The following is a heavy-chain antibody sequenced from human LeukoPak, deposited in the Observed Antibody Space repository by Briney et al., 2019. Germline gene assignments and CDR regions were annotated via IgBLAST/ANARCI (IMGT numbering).Heavy chain of an antibody. Sequence: SETLSLTCTVSGDSISSYYWSWIRQPPGKGLEWIGYIYYSGSSNYNPSLKSRVTISVDTSKNQFSLKLSSVTAADTAVYYCARIDTAIETIDYWGQGTLVTVSS. CDR2: IYYSGSS. J-gene: IGHJ4*02. CDR3: ARIDTAIETIDY. CDR1: GDSISSYY. D-gene: IGHD5-18*01. V-gene: IGHV4-59*01.